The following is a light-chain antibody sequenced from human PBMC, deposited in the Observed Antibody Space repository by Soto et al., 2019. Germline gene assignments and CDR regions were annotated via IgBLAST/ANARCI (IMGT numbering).Light chain of an antibody. CDR2: DVR. Sequence: QSVLTQPASVSGSPGQSITISCTGTSSDVGGYNYVSWYQQHPGKAPKLMIYDVRHRPSGVSNRFSGSPSGTAASPTISGPKAEDEADYDCSSYTSSSSIYVFGTGTKVTVL. J-gene: IGLJ1*01. V-gene: IGLV2-14*01. CDR3: SSYTSSSSIYV. CDR1: SSDVGGYNY.